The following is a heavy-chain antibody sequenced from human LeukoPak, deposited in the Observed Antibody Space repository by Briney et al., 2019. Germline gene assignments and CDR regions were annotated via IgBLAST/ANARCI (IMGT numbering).Heavy chain of an antibody. Sequence: ASVKVSCKASGYSFTSNVISWVRQAPGQGLEWMGWISAYNGNTNYAQKFQGRVTMTTDTSTSTGYMELRSLRSDDTAVYYCARIYGSGSYGGMDVWGKGTTVTSSS. CDR2: ISAYNGNT. CDR1: GYSFTSNV. CDR3: ARIYGSGSYGGMDV. D-gene: IGHD3-10*01. V-gene: IGHV1-18*01. J-gene: IGHJ6*03.